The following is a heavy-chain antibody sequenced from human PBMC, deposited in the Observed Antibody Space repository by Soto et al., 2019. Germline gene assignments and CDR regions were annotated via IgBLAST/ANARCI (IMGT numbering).Heavy chain of an antibody. CDR1: GYTFTSYA. J-gene: IGHJ5*02. D-gene: IGHD2-15*01. V-gene: IGHV1-3*01. CDR2: INAGNGNT. Sequence: ASVKVSCKASGYTFTSYAMHWVRQAPGQRLEWMGWINAGNGNTKYSQKFQGRVTITRDKSTSTAYMELSSLRSEDTAVYYCARGTPGVVVAATRLDPWGQGTLVTVSS. CDR3: ARGTPGVVVAATRLDP.